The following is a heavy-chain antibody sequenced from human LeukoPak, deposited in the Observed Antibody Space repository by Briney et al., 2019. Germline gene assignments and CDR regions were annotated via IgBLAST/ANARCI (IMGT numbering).Heavy chain of an antibody. CDR3: AKDKDAPLVTSHYFDY. CDR2: INHSGGSI. Sequence: GGSLRLSCAVSGFTFSSYAMNWVRQAPGKGLEWVSAINHSGGSIYYADSVKGRFTISRDNSKSTLYLQMNSLRAEDTAIYYCAKDKDAPLVTSHYFDYWGQSTLVTVSS. J-gene: IGHJ4*02. CDR1: GFTFSSYA. V-gene: IGHV3-23*01. D-gene: IGHD5-18*01.